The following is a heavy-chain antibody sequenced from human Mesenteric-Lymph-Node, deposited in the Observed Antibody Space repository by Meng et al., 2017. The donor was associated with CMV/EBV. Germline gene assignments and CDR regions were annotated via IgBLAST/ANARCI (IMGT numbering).Heavy chain of an antibody. D-gene: IGHD3-10*02. CDR1: STFTTYY. CDR2: ITPNSGDT. J-gene: IGHJ6*02. V-gene: IGHV1-2*02. CDR3: ARDPYYVSYYYYGMDV. Sequence: STFTTYYIHWVRPAPGQGLEWIGWITPNSGDTNSAQKFQGRVTMTRDTSISTAYMEMSGLTSDDTGIYYCARDPYYVSYYYYGMDVWGQGTTVTVSS.